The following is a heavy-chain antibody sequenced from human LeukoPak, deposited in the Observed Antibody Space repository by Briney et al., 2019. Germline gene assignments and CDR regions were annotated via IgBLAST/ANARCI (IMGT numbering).Heavy chain of an antibody. CDR1: GGSLSSYY. CDR2: INYSGTT. CDR3: ARVQPTGYYSDFDY. J-gene: IGHJ4*02. D-gene: IGHD1-26*01. V-gene: IGHV4-59*01. Sequence: SSETLSLTCTVSGGSLSSYYWSWLRQSPGKRLEVIGCINYSGTTNYNPSLKSRVIMSVDTSKNQFSLQLTSVTAADTAVYYCARVQPTGYYSDFDYWGRGTLVTVSS.